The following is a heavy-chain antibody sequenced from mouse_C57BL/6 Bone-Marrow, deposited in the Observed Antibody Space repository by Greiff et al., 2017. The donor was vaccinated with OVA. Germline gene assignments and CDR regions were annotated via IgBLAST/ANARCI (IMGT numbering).Heavy chain of an antibody. CDR1: GYTFTSYW. J-gene: IGHJ3*01. CDR2: IDPSDSYT. V-gene: IGHV1-50*01. D-gene: IGHD2-9*01. Sequence: VQLQQSGAELVKPGASVKLSCKASGYTFTSYWMQWVKQRPGQGLEWIGEIDPSDSYTNYNQKFKGKATLTVDTSSSTAYMQLSSLTSEDSAVYYCARPYYGYDPFFAYWGQGTLVTVSA. CDR3: ARPYYGYDPFFAY.